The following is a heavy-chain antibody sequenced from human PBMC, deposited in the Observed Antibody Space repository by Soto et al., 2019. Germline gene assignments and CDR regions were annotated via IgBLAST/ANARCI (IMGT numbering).Heavy chain of an antibody. CDR1: GYNFINYG. CDR3: VRDLDGSGSYYTDY. V-gene: IGHV1-18*01. Sequence: QVHLVQSGVEVKKPGASVKVSCKASGYNFINYGFSWVRQAPGQGLEWMGWIRVYNGNTNYAQNLQGRVTMTTDTSTSTAYMELRSLRSDDTAVYYCVRDLDGSGSYYTDYWGLGTLVTVSS. J-gene: IGHJ4*02. D-gene: IGHD3-10*01. CDR2: IRVYNGNT.